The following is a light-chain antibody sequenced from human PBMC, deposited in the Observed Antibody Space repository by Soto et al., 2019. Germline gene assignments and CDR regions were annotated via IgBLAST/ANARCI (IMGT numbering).Light chain of an antibody. J-gene: IGKJ4*01. CDR1: QSISRY. CDR3: QQSYTTLIT. V-gene: IGKV1-39*01. Sequence: DIQMTQSPSSLSASVGDTVTITCRASQSISRYLNWYQQKPGKAPNLLIYGATSLQSGVPSRFSGSGSATDFTLTISSLQPEDFATYFCQQSYTTLITFGGGTKVDIK. CDR2: GAT.